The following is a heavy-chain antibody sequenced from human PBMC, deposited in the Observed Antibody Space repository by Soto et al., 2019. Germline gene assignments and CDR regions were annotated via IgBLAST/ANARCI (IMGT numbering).Heavy chain of an antibody. CDR2: IYYSGST. V-gene: IGHV4-59*01. J-gene: IGHJ5*02. D-gene: IGHD6-13*01. CDR1: GGSISSYY. CDR3: ARDGDPQGYSSSWYWFDP. Sequence: NPSETLSLTCTVSGGSISSYYWSWIRQPPGKGLEWIGYIYYSGSTNYNPSLKSRVTISVDTSKNQFSLKLGSVTAADTAVYYCARDGDPQGYSSSWYWFDPWGQGTLVTVSS.